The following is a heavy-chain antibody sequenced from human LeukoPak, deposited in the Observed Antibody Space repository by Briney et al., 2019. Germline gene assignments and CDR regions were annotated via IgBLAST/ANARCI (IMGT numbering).Heavy chain of an antibody. D-gene: IGHD2-21*02. V-gene: IGHV3-33*07. CDR3: ATLPRRVTRNDY. CDR2: IWYDGSNK. Sequence: GRSLRLSCAASGFXFSSYGISWVRQAPGKGLEWVALIWYDGSNKYYADSVKGRFTISRDNSKSTLYLEMNSLTGEDTAVYYCATLPRRVTRNDYWGQGTLVTVSS. J-gene: IGHJ4*02. CDR1: GFXFSSYG.